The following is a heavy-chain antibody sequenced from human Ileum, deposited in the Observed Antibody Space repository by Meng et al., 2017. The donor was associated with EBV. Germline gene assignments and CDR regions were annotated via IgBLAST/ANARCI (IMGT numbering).Heavy chain of an antibody. V-gene: IGHV4-34*01. D-gene: IGHD4-17*01. CDR1: GGSFSGYY. CDR3: ARGHDYGDYASDY. CDR2: INHSGST. J-gene: IGHJ4*02. Sequence: HVPLQQWGAGLLNPSETLSHTCDVYGGSFSGYYWSQIPQHPRKGLEWIGEINHSGSTNYNPSLKSRVTISVDTSKNQFSLKLSSVTAADTAVYYCARGHDYGDYASDYWGQGTLVTVSS.